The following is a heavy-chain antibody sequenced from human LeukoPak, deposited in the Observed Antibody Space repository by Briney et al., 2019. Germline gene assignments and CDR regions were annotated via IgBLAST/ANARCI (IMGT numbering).Heavy chain of an antibody. Sequence: SETLSLTCAVYGGSFSGYYWNWIRQPPGKGLEWIGEINHSGSTNYNPSLKSRVTISVDTSKNQFSLKLSSVTAADTAVYYCARGHRYSYGSWFPWTPSDHPDYWGQGTLVTVSS. V-gene: IGHV4-34*01. D-gene: IGHD5-18*01. CDR3: ARGHRYSYGSWFPWTPSDHPDY. CDR1: GGSFSGYY. CDR2: INHSGST. J-gene: IGHJ4*02.